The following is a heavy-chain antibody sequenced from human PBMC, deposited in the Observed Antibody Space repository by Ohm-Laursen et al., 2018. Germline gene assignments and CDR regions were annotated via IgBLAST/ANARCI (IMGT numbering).Heavy chain of an antibody. V-gene: IGHV4-59*01. D-gene: IGHD1-7*01. CDR1: GGSISSYY. CDR2: IYYSGST. Sequence: GTLSLTCPVSGGSISSYYWSWIRQPPGKGLEWIGYIYYSGSTNYNPSLKSRVTISVDTSKNQFSLKLSSVTAADTAVYYCARDRDWNYRNYFDYWGQGTLVTVSS. CDR3: ARDRDWNYRNYFDY. J-gene: IGHJ4*02.